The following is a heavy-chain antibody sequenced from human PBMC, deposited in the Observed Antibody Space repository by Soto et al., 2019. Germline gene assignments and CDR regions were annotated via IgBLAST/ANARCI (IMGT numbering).Heavy chain of an antibody. Sequence: QVQLVESGGGVVQPGRSPRLSCAASGFTFSSYGMHWVRQAPGKGLEWVAVISYDGSNKYYADSVKGRFTISRDNSKNTLYLQMNSLRAEDTAVYYCANGRYSSGWYVYWGQGTLVTVSS. CDR3: ANGRYSSGWYVY. CDR2: ISYDGSNK. CDR1: GFTFSSYG. J-gene: IGHJ4*02. V-gene: IGHV3-30*18. D-gene: IGHD6-19*01.